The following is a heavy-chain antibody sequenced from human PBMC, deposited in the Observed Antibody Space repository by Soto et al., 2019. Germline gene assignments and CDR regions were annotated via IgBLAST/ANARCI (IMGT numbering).Heavy chain of an antibody. J-gene: IGHJ4*02. CDR1: NYSISSTYY. D-gene: IGHD4-17*01. Sequence: SETLSLTCSVSNYSISSTYYWDWVRLSPGKGLEWIGSIDHRGKTYYNPSLKSRGTISVDTSKIRFSLRLKSVTAADTAVYYCARVPTTFYFFDYWGQGXLVTVYS. V-gene: IGHV4-38-2*02. CDR3: ARVPTTFYFFDY. CDR2: IDHRGKT.